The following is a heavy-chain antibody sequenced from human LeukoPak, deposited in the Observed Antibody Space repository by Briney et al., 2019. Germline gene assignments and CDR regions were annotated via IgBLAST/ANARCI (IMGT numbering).Heavy chain of an antibody. CDR3: ERAVAGTTETDDY. J-gene: IGHJ4*02. D-gene: IGHD6-19*01. CDR2: INPNSGGT. CDR1: GYTLTGYY. Sequence: ASVKVSCKASGYTLTGYYMHWVRQAPGQGLEWMGWINPNSGGTNYAQKFQGRVTMTRDTSISTAYMELSRLRSDDTAVYYCERAVAGTTETDDYWGQGTLVTVSS. V-gene: IGHV1-2*02.